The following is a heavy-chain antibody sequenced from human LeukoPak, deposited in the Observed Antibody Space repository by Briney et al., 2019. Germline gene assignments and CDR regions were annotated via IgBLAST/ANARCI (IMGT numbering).Heavy chain of an antibody. Sequence: GGSLRLSCAASGFTFSSYAMGWVRQAPGKGLEWVSAISGSGGSTYYADSVKGRFTISRDNSKNTLYLQMNSLRAEDTAVYYCAKRGTAMVTSRYYFDYWGQGTLVTVSS. D-gene: IGHD5-18*01. V-gene: IGHV3-23*01. CDR1: GFTFSSYA. CDR2: ISGSGGST. CDR3: AKRGTAMVTSRYYFDY. J-gene: IGHJ4*02.